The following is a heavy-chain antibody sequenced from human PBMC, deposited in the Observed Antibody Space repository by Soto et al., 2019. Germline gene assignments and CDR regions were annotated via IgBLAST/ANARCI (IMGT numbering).Heavy chain of an antibody. CDR1: GYTFTSYG. CDR2: ISAYNSNT. J-gene: IGHJ6*03. V-gene: IGHV1-18*01. D-gene: IGHD2-2*01. CDR3: ARIDIVVVPTAVPYYYYYMDV. Sequence: ASVKVSCKASGYTFTSYGISWVRQAPGQGLEWMGWISAYNSNTNYAQKLQGRVTMTTDTSTSTAYIELRSLRSDDTAVYYCARIDIVVVPTAVPYYYYYMDVWGKGTSVTVSS.